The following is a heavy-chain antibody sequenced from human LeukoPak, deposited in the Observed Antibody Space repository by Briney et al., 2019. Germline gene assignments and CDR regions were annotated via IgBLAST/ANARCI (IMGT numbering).Heavy chain of an antibody. CDR1: GGSISSSSYY. CDR3: GRKFGSGYNVDS. D-gene: IGHD3-3*01. CDR2: IYYSGST. Sequence: SETLSLTCTVSGGSISSSSYYWGWIRQPPGKGLEWIGSIYYSGSTYYNPSLKSRVTISVDTSKNQFSLKLSSVTAADTAVYSCGRKFGSGYNVDSGGQETRVPVSS. V-gene: IGHV4-39*01. J-gene: IGHJ4*02.